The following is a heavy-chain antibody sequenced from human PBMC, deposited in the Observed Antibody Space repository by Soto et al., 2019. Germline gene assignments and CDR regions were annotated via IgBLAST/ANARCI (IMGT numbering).Heavy chain of an antibody. V-gene: IGHV1-24*01. J-gene: IGHJ4*02. CDR2: FDPEDGET. CDR1: GGTFSSYA. Sequence: ASVKVSCKASGGTFSSYAISWVRQAPGKGLEWMGGFDPEDGETIYAQKFQGRVTMTEDTSTDTAYMELSSLRSEDTAVYYCATFVISSGWYRPFDYWGQGTLVTVSS. CDR3: ATFVISSGWYRPFDY. D-gene: IGHD6-19*01.